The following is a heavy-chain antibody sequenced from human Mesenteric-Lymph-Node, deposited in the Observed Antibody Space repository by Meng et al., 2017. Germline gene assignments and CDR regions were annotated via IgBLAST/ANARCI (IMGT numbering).Heavy chain of an antibody. Sequence: SLKLSCAASGFTFDDYAMHWVRQAPGKGLEWVSGISWNSGSIGYADSVKGRFTISRDNAKNSLYLQMNSLRAEDTALYYCAKDRGFGTTYYYDSSGYYFHYYGMDVWGQGTTVTVSS. CDR3: AKDRGFGTTYYYDSSGYYFHYYGMDV. V-gene: IGHV3-9*01. J-gene: IGHJ6*02. D-gene: IGHD3-22*01. CDR2: ISWNSGSI. CDR1: GFTFDDYA.